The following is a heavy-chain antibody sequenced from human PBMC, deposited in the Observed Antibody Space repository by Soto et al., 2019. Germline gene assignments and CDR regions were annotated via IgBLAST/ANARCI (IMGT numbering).Heavy chain of an antibody. Sequence: QVQVVQSGDEVKKPGASVKVSCKASGYTFTNYGFSWVRQAPGQGLEWMGWISGYNGNTKYAEKFQGRVTRTPESSSXTAHMELRSLRSDDTAVYYCAREGQAPYYYYGMDVWGQGTAVTVSS. V-gene: IGHV1-18*01. J-gene: IGHJ6*02. CDR1: GYTFTNYG. CDR2: ISGYNGNT. CDR3: AREGQAPYYYYGMDV.